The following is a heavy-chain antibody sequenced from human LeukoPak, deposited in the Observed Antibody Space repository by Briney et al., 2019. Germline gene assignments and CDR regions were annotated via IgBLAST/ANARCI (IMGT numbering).Heavy chain of an antibody. CDR2: IYHSGTTYSGST. J-gene: IGHJ4*02. D-gene: IGHD5-18*01. CDR3: ARAGGYGLIDY. CDR1: GYSISTGYY. V-gene: IGHV4-38-2*02. Sequence: SETLSLTCTVSGYSISTGYYWDWIRQPPGKGLEWIGSIYHSGTTYSGSTYYNPSLKSRVTISLDTSKNQFSLKVGSMTAADTAVYYCARAGGYGLIDYWGQGTMVTVSS.